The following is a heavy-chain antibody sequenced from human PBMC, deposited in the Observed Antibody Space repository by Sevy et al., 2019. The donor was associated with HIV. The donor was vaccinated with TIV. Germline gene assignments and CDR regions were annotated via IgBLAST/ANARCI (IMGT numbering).Heavy chain of an antibody. V-gene: IGHV3-23*01. D-gene: IGHD1-26*01. J-gene: IGHJ6*03. CDR1: GFTFSSYA. CDR2: ISGSGGST. CDR3: AKGWGPYSGSYNRNDYYYIDV. Sequence: GGSLRLSCAASGFTFSSYAMSWVRQAPGKGLEWVSAISGSGGSTYYADSVKGRFTISRDNSKNTLYLQMNSLRAEDTAVYYWAKGWGPYSGSYNRNDYYYIDVWGKGTTVTVSS.